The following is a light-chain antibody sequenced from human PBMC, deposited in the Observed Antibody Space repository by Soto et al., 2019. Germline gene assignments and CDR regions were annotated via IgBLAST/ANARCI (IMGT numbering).Light chain of an antibody. CDR1: QNINSW. Sequence: DIQMTQSPSTLSASVGDRVIITCRASQNINSWLAWYQQKPGKAPKLLIYKASSLESGVPSRFSGSGSGTEFTLTISSLQPDDFAAYYCQQYEIYPITFGQGTRLEIK. CDR3: QQYEIYPIT. CDR2: KAS. J-gene: IGKJ5*01. V-gene: IGKV1-5*03.